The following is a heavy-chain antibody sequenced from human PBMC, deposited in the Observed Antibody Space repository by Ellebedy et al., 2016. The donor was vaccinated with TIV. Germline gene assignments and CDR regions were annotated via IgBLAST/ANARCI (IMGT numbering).Heavy chain of an antibody. V-gene: IGHV1-69*13. Sequence: ASVKVSCKASGGTFSSYAISWVRQAPGQGLEWMGGIIPIFGTPNYAQKFQGRVTITADVFTSTAYMELSSLRSEDTAMYYCARHSSSGWYWNAFDIWGQGTMVTVPS. CDR3: ARHSSSGWYWNAFDI. D-gene: IGHD6-19*01. J-gene: IGHJ3*02. CDR2: IIPIFGTP. CDR1: GGTFSSYA.